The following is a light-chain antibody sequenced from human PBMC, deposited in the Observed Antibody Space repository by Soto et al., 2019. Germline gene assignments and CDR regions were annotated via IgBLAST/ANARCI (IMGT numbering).Light chain of an antibody. CDR3: QQYNSYPFT. J-gene: IGKJ3*01. Sequence: DIQMTQSPSSLSASVGDRVTITCRASQDISNYLAWFQQKPGRPPKSLIYAASSLQSGGPSKFSGSGSWTDFTLPISSLQPEDFATYFCQQYNSYPFTFGPGTKVDVK. CDR2: AAS. CDR1: QDISNY. V-gene: IGKV1-16*02.